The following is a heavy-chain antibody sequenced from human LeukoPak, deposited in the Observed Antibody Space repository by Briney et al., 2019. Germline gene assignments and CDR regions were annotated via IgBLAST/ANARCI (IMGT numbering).Heavy chain of an antibody. J-gene: IGHJ6*02. CDR1: GGSISSYY. CDR3: ARDRYYDFWSGYRGPDYYGMDV. Sequence: PSETLSLTCTVSGGSISSYYWSWIRQPAGKGLEWIGRIYTSGSTNYNPSLKSRVTMSVDTSKNQFSLKLSSVTAADTAVYYCARDRYYDFWSGYRGPDYYGMDVWGQGTTVTVSS. V-gene: IGHV4-4*07. D-gene: IGHD3-3*01. CDR2: IYTSGST.